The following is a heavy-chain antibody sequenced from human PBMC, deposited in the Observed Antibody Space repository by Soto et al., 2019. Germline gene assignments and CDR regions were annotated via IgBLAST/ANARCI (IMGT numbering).Heavy chain of an antibody. D-gene: IGHD3-22*01. V-gene: IGHV3-53*01. CDR1: GFTVSSNY. Sequence: GGSLRLSCAASGFTVSSNYMSWVRQAPGKGLEWVSVIYSGGSTYYADSVKGRFTITRANSKNTLNLQMNSQSAGDTAVYYCARKRIDYYDSYGYYPDAFDIWGQGTMVTVSS. J-gene: IGHJ3*02. CDR3: ARKRIDYYDSYGYYPDAFDI. CDR2: IYSGGST.